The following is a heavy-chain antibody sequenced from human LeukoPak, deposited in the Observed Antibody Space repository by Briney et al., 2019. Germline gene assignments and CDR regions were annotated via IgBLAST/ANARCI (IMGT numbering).Heavy chain of an antibody. CDR2: ISYDGSNK. D-gene: IGHD1-26*01. Sequence: GRSLRLSCAASGFTFSSYAMHWVRQAPGKGLEWVAVISYDGSNKYYADSVKGRFTISRDNCKNTLYLQMNSLRAEDTAVYYCAKPSGILLITNPQSWGQGTLVTVSS. CDR1: GFTFSSYA. CDR3: AKPSGILLITNPQS. V-gene: IGHV3-30-3*02. J-gene: IGHJ5*02.